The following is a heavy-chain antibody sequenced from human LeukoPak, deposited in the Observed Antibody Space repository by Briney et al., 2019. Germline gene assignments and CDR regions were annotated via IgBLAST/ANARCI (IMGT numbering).Heavy chain of an antibody. V-gene: IGHV3-9*01. CDR1: GFTFDDYA. D-gene: IGHD6-19*01. CDR2: ISWNSGSI. CDR3: AKDTGYSSGWYDY. J-gene: IGHJ4*02. Sequence: GGSLRLSCAAYGFTFDDYAMHWVRQAPGKGLEWVSGISWNSGSIGYADSVKGRFTISRDNAKNSLYLQMNSLRAEDTALYYCAKDTGYSSGWYDYWGQGTLVTVSS.